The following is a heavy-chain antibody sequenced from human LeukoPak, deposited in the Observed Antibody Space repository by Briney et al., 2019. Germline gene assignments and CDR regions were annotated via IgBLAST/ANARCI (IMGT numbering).Heavy chain of an antibody. Sequence: GGSLRLSCAASGFVFSTYGMHWVRQAPGKGLEWVAVIWSHGNTKKYADSVTGRFTISRDNSKTTLYLEMNTLRAEDTAVYYCARDDDYDDHNTFDMWGHGTMVTVSS. V-gene: IGHV3-33*01. D-gene: IGHD4-17*01. CDR2: IWSHGNTK. CDR1: GFVFSTYG. J-gene: IGHJ3*02. CDR3: ARDDDYDDHNTFDM.